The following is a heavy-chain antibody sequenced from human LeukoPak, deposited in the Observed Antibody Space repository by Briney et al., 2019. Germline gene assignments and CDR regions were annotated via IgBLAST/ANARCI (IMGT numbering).Heavy chain of an antibody. D-gene: IGHD3-3*01. J-gene: IGHJ4*02. CDR2: ISAYNGNT. V-gene: IGHV1-18*01. Sequence: ASVKVSCKASGYTFTSYGISWVRQAPGQGLEWMGWISAYNGNTNYAQKLQGRVTMTTDTSTSTAYMELRSLRSDDTAVYYCARGWLVTIFGVFLDYWGQGTLVTVSS. CDR1: GYTFTSYG. CDR3: ARGWLVTIFGVFLDY.